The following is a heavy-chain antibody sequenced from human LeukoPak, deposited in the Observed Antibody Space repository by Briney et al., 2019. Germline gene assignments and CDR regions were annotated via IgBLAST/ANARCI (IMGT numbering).Heavy chain of an antibody. D-gene: IGHD6-19*01. CDR2: ISYDGSKK. J-gene: IGHJ4*02. CDR3: AKDPVPLAGTANYFDY. V-gene: IGHV3-30*18. Sequence: GGSLRLSCAASGFTFSSYGMHWVRQAPGKGLEWVAVISYDGSKKYYADSVKGRFTISRDNSKDTPYLQMNSLRAEDTAVYYCAKDPVPLAGTANYFDYWGQGTLVTVSS. CDR1: GFTFSSYG.